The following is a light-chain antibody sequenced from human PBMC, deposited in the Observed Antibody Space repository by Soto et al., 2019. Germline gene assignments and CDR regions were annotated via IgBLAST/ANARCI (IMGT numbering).Light chain of an antibody. CDR2: EVS. Sequence: QSALTQPASVSGSPGQSITISCTGTSSDVGGYNYVSWYQQHPGKAPKLMIYEVSNRPSGVSNRFSGSKSGNTASLTISGLQAEDEADYYCSSSTSSSPLGVVFGGGTKLTVL. CDR3: SSSTSSSPLGVV. J-gene: IGLJ2*01. CDR1: SSDVGGYNY. V-gene: IGLV2-14*01.